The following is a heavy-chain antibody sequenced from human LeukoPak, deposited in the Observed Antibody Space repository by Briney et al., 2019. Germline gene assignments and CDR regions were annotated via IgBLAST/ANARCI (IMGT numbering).Heavy chain of an antibody. J-gene: IGHJ4*02. Sequence: SETLSVTCAVPGYSISSSFYWGWIRPPPGKGLKWIGIIYDSGSTYYNPSLRSRITISVDTSKNQFSLNLSSVTAAHTAVYYCAIAEHGYNYYFDYWGQGSLVTVSS. CDR3: AIAEHGYNYYFDY. D-gene: IGHD5-24*01. CDR2: IYDSGST. V-gene: IGHV4-38-2*01. CDR1: GYSISSSFY.